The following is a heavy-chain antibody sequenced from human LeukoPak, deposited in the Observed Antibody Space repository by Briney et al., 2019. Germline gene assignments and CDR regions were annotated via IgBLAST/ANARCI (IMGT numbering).Heavy chain of an antibody. CDR2: ISAYNGNT. CDR1: GYTFTSYG. CDR3: ARVYYYDSNGYYLLDY. D-gene: IGHD3-22*01. V-gene: IGHV1-18*01. J-gene: IGHJ4*02. Sequence: GASVKVSCKASGYTFTSYGISWVRQAPGQGLEWMGWISAYNGNTNYAQKLQGRVTMTTDTSTSTAYMELRSLRSDDTAVYYCARVYYYDSNGYYLLDYWGQGTLVTVSS.